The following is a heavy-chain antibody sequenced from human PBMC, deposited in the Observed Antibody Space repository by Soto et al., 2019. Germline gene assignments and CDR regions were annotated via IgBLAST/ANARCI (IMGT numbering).Heavy chain of an antibody. J-gene: IGHJ4*02. D-gene: IGHD3-22*01. Sequence: SVKVSCKASGGTFSSYAISWVRQAPGQGLEWMGGIIPIFGTANYAQKFQGRVTITADESTSTAYMELSSLRSEDTAVYYCAIYYYDSSGYYQVDYWGQGTLVTVSS. V-gene: IGHV1-69*13. CDR2: IIPIFGTA. CDR3: AIYYYDSSGYYQVDY. CDR1: GGTFSSYA.